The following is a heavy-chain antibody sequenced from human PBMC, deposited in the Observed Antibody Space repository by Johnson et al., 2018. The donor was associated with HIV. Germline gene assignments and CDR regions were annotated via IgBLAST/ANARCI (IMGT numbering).Heavy chain of an antibody. CDR2: ISYDGSNK. J-gene: IGHJ3*02. V-gene: IGHV3-30*04. Sequence: QVQLVESGGGVVQPGRSLRLSCAASGFTFSSYAMHWVRQAPGKGLEWVAVISYDGSNKYYADSVKGRFTISRDNSKNTLYLQMNSLRAEDTAVYYCATLPGDIVVVWGPDAFDIWCQGTMVTVSS. CDR3: ATLPGDIVVVWGPDAFDI. D-gene: IGHD2-21*01. CDR1: GFTFSSYA.